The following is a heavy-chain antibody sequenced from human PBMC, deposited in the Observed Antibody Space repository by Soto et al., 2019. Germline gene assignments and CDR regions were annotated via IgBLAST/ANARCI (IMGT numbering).Heavy chain of an antibody. D-gene: IGHD6-13*01. Sequence: GGSLRLSCAASGFTFRSFIMNWVRQAPGKGLEWVSTISSNSAYIYYTDALRGRFTISRDNAKNSLHLQMNSLRAEDTAVYYCTRDASRDSSARGWFDPWGPGTLVTVSS. J-gene: IGHJ5*02. CDR1: GFTFRSFI. V-gene: IGHV3-21*01. CDR3: TRDASRDSSARGWFDP. CDR2: ISSNSAYI.